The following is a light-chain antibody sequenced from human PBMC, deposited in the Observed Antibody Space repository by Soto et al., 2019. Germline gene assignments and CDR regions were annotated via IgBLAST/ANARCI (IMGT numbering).Light chain of an antibody. CDR1: SSDVGGYNY. J-gene: IGLJ1*01. CDR2: EVS. V-gene: IGLV2-8*01. Sequence: QSAVTQAASVSGSPGQSITISCTGTSSDVGGYNYVSWYQQHPGKAPKLMIYEVSERPSGVPDRFSGSKSSNTASLTVSGLHAEDEADYYCSSYAGSNNFVFGTGTKLTVL. CDR3: SSYAGSNNFV.